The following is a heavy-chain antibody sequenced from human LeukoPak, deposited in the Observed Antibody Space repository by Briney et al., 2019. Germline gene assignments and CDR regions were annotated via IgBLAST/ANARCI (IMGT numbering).Heavy chain of an antibody. Sequence: GGSLTLSCAASGFIFSTYAMSWVRQAPGKGLEWVSVISGSGGNTYYADSVKGRFTISRDNSKNTLYLLMNSLRAEDTAIYYCAKGSSWPSRYYDYWGQGTLVAVSS. CDR1: GFIFSTYA. CDR3: AKGSSWPSRYYDY. J-gene: IGHJ4*02. D-gene: IGHD6-13*01. CDR2: ISGSGGNT. V-gene: IGHV3-23*01.